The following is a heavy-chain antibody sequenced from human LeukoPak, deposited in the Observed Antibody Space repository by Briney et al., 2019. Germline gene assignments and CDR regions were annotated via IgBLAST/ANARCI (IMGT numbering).Heavy chain of an antibody. CDR3: ARLDYKFALDFRNLDL. CDR2: FYYSGST. J-gene: IGHJ2*01. Sequence: SETLSLTCTVSGGSISSYHWSWIRQPPGKGLEWIGFFYYSGSTNYNPSLKSRVTISVDTSKNQFSLNLKSVTAADTAVYYCARLDYKFALDFRNLDLWGRGSLVIVSS. V-gene: IGHV4-59*08. CDR1: GGSISSYH. D-gene: IGHD4-11*01.